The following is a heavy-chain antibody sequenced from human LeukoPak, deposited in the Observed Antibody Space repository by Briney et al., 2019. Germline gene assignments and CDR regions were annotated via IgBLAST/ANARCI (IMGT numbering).Heavy chain of an antibody. J-gene: IGHJ1*01. CDR1: GYTFTVNH. CDR2: INPNSGGT. CDR3: ARYDYSNLDMAEYFQH. Sequence: ASVKVSCKASGYTFTVNHMYWVRQAPGQGLEWMGWINPNSGGTNYAQKFQGRVTMTRDTSISTAYMELSRLRSDDTAVYYCARYDYSNLDMAEYFQHWGQGTLVTVSP. V-gene: IGHV1-2*02. D-gene: IGHD4-11*01.